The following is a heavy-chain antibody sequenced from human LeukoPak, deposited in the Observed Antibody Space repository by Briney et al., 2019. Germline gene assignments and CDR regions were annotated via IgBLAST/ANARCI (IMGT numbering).Heavy chain of an antibody. Sequence: SETLSLTCTVSGGSIRSSYWSWIRQPPGKGLEWIGYIHYSGSTNYNPSLKSRVTISVDTSKNQFSLKLSSVTAADTAVYYCARGRRGGYYDYGDYYFDYWGQGTLVTVSS. CDR1: GGSIRSSY. D-gene: IGHD4-17*01. J-gene: IGHJ4*02. V-gene: IGHV4-59*01. CDR2: IHYSGST. CDR3: ARGRRGGYYDYGDYYFDY.